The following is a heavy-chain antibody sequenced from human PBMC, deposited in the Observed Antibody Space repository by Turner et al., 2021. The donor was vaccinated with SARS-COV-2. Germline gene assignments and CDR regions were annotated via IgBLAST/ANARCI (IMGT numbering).Heavy chain of an antibody. CDR2: ISYDGSNK. CDR1: GFTFSSYA. V-gene: IGHV3-30-3*01. CDR3: ARPSSRSYYGAFDI. D-gene: IGHD1-26*01. Sequence: VQLVESGGGVVQPGRSLRLSCAASGFTFSSYAMHWVRQAPGKGLEWVAVISYDGSNKYYADSVKGRFTISRDNSKNTLHLQMNSLRTEDTAVYYCARPSSRSYYGAFDIWGQGTMVTISS. J-gene: IGHJ3*02.